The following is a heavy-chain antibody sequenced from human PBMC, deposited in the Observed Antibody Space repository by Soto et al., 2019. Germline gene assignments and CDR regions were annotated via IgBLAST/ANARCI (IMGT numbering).Heavy chain of an antibody. Sequence: QVLLVQSGAEVKKPGASVKLSCKASGYIFSNYAVQWVRQAPGQSLEWMGWIHAGNGDTKYSQRIHDSITITRDTSASTAYVELSSMRSEDTAIYYCARASLYTWNIVHVPAVMYEDWFVPWSQGILVPDSS. CDR1: GYIFSNYA. D-gene: IGHD2-2*01. J-gene: IGHJ5*02. V-gene: IGHV1-3*01. CDR3: ARASLYTWNIVHVPAVMYEDWFVP. CDR2: IHAGNGDT.